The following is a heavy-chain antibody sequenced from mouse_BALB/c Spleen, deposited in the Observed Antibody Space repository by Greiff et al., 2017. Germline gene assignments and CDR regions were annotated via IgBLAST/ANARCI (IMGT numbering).Heavy chain of an antibody. CDR2: IDPANGNT. CDR1: GFNIKDTY. CDR3: ASYYGNYVTMDY. V-gene: IGHV14-3*02. D-gene: IGHD2-1*01. Sequence: EVQLQQSGAELVKPGASVKLSCTASGFNIKDTYMHWVKQRPEQGLEWIGRIDPANGNTKYDPKFQGKATITADTSSNTAYLQLSSLTSEDTAVYYCASYYGNYVTMDYWGQGTSVTVSS. J-gene: IGHJ4*01.